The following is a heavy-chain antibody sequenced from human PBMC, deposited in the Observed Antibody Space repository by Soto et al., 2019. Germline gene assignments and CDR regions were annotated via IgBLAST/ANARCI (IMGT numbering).Heavy chain of an antibody. J-gene: IGHJ5*02. D-gene: IGHD1-26*01. CDR3: ATDKYGAGRVGVHS. V-gene: IGHV1-69*08. CDR1: GGTSTIYT. CDR2: IVPTLRIT. Sequence: QVQLVQSGAEVKKPGASLRVSCETSGGTSTIYTITWVRQAPGQGLQWMGRIVPTLRITNYAQEFQGRLTTTADSSTSTAHLELTSLTSEDTAVYYCATDKYGAGRVGVHSWGQGTLVTVSS.